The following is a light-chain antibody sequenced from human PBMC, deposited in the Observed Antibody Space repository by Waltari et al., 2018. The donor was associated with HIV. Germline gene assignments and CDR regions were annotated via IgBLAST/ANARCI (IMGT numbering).Light chain of an antibody. V-gene: IGKV1-5*03. CDR1: QNIDRW. J-gene: IGKJ4*01. CDR3: QHYGAFPIT. Sequence: DIQLSQSPSTLSASVGDRVTINCRASQNIDRWLAWYRQKPGSAPNILIYKASTLESGVPSRFSGSGSGKQFTLTINSLQPDDFATYYCQHYGAFPITFGGGTRVEI. CDR2: KAS.